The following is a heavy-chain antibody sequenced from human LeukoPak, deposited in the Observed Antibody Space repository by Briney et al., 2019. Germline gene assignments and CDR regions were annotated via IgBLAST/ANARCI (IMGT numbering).Heavy chain of an antibody. Sequence: PSETLSLTCAVYGGSFSGYYWNWIRQPPGKGLEWIGEINHSGSTNYNPSLKSRVTISVDTSKNQFSLKLSSVTAADTAVYYCARGLVSYDFWGGSKPVGAFDIWGQGTMVTVSS. D-gene: IGHD3-3*01. CDR3: ARGLVSYDFWGGSKPVGAFDI. J-gene: IGHJ3*02. CDR2: INHSGST. V-gene: IGHV4-34*01. CDR1: GGSFSGYY.